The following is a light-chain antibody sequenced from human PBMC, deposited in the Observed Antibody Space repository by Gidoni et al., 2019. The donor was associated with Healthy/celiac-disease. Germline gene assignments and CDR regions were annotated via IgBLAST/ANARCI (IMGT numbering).Light chain of an antibody. Sequence: EIVLTQSPATLSLSPGERATLSCRASQSVSSYLAWYQQKPGQAPRLHIHDASSRATGIPARFSGSGSGTDFTLTISSLEPEDFAVYYCQQRSNWPPITFGGGTKVEIK. CDR1: QSVSSY. J-gene: IGKJ4*01. V-gene: IGKV3-11*01. CDR3: QQRSNWPPIT. CDR2: DAS.